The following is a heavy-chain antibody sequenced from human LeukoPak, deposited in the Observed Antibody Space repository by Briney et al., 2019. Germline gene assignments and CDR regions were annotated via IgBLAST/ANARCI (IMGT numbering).Heavy chain of an antibody. J-gene: IGHJ5*02. CDR2: INPNSGGT. V-gene: IGHV1-2*02. CDR3: ARGIRYCSGGSCNWFDP. Sequence: ASVKVSCKASGYTLTVYYMHWVRQAPGQGREGMGWINPNSGGTNYAQKFQGRVTMTRDTSISTAYMELSRLRSDDTAVYYCARGIRYCSGGSCNWFDPWGQGTLVIVSS. CDR1: GYTLTVYY. D-gene: IGHD2-15*01.